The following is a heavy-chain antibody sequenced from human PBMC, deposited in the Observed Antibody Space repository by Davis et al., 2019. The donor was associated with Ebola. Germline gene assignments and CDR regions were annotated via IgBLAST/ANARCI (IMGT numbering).Heavy chain of an antibody. CDR2: IYYSGST. J-gene: IGHJ4*02. CDR1: GGSISSHY. V-gene: IGHV4-59*11. Sequence: PSETLSLTCTVSGGSISSHYWSWIRQPPGKGLEWIGYIYYSGSTNYNPSLKSRVTISVDTSKNQFSLKLSSVTAADTAVYYCARDGGVLDYWGQGTLVTVSS. CDR3: ARDGGVLDY. D-gene: IGHD3-3*01.